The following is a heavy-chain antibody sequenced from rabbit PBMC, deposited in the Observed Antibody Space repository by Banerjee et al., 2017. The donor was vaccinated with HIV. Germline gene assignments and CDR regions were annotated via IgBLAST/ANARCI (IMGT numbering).Heavy chain of an antibody. CDR2: IYTTSGST. D-gene: IGHD1-1*01. CDR1: GFSFSSSYD. J-gene: IGHJ6*01. V-gene: IGHV1S43*01. CDR3: ARGYGTSSGGYLYYGMGL. Sequence: QSLEESGGDLVKPGASLTLTCTASGFSFSSSYDMCWVRQAPGKGLEWIACIYTTSGSTWYASWVNGRFTISRSTSLNTVDLQMTSLTAADTATYFCARGYGTSSGGYLYYGMGLWGPGTLVTIS.